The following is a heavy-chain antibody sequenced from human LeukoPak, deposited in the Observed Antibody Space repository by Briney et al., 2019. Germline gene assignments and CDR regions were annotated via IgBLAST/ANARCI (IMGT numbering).Heavy chain of an antibody. CDR2: ISSSSSTI. J-gene: IGHJ6*03. Sequence: PGGSLRLSCAASGFTFSSYSMNWVRQAPGKGLEWVSYISSSSSTIYYADSVKGRFTISRDNAKNSLYLQMNSLRAEDTAVYYCARATRVWNYGDYYYYMDVWGKGTTVTVSS. D-gene: IGHD1-7*01. CDR1: GFTFSSYS. V-gene: IGHV3-48*01. CDR3: ARATRVWNYGDYYYYMDV.